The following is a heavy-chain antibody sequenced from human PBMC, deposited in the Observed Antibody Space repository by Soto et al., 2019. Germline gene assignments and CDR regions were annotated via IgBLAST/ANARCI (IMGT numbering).Heavy chain of an antibody. J-gene: IGHJ6*02. V-gene: IGHV1-2*02. CDR1: GYTFTDYY. CDR3: ARDQSPSSGWPGMDV. CDR2: INPNSGGT. D-gene: IGHD6-19*01. Sequence: QVQLVQSGAEVKKPGASVKVSCKASGYTFTDYYMHWVRQGPGQGLEWMGWINPNSGGTNYAQKFQGRVTMTRDTSISTAYMELNRLRSDDTAVYYCARDQSPSSGWPGMDVWGQGTTVTVSS.